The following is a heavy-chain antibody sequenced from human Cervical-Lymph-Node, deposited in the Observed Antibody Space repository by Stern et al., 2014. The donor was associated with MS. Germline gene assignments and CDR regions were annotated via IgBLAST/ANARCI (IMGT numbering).Heavy chain of an antibody. CDR1: GFSLSNSA. CDR2: MSFVGGNK. Sequence: QVKLVESGGGVVQPGRSLTLSCAASGFSLSNSAMHWVRQAPGKGLEWVAVMSFVGGNKKYGDSVKGRFSISRDMANNTLFLQMNSLRLEDTAVYYCMGVGDAMHVWGQGTTVIVSS. CDR3: MGVGDAMHV. V-gene: IGHV3-30*03. J-gene: IGHJ6*02.